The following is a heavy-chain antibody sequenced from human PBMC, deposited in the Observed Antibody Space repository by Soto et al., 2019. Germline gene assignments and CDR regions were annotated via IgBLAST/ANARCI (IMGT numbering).Heavy chain of an antibody. Sequence: QVQLMQSGAEVRKPGASVRLSCETSGYNFNQYYIHWVRQAPGQGLEWMGIINLRGGTTEYAHKFRGRVTVTGDTSTKTAYMELTSLRSKDTSMYFCARGPEESDVPRWDYWGQGTLVTVSS. CDR1: GYNFNQYY. V-gene: IGHV1-46*02. CDR2: INLRGGTT. CDR3: ARGPEESDVPRWDY. J-gene: IGHJ4*02. D-gene: IGHD1-26*01.